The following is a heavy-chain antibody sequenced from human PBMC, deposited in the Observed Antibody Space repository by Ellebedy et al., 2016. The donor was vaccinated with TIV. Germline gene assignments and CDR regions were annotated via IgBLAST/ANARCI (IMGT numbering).Heavy chain of an antibody. D-gene: IGHD5-24*01. Sequence: DPVNVRFTISRDNSKNTLYLQMNSLRAEDTAVYYCARQRDGYTYWDAFDLWGQGTMVTVSS. CDR3: ARQRDGYTYWDAFDL. V-gene: IGHV3-53*01. J-gene: IGHJ3*01.